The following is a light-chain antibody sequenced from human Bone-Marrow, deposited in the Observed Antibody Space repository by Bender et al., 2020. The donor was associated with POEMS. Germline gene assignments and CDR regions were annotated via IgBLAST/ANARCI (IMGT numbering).Light chain of an antibody. CDR1: NGDIGTYND. V-gene: IGLV2-8*01. J-gene: IGLJ3*02. Sequence: QSALTQPPSASGSPGQSITISCSGTNGDIGTYNDVSWYQQQADQAPKLLIYEVTNRPSGVPDRFSGSKSGTSASLAITGLQSDDEAIYFCVAWDASLNGWVFGGGTKLTVL. CDR2: EVT. CDR3: VAWDASLNGWV.